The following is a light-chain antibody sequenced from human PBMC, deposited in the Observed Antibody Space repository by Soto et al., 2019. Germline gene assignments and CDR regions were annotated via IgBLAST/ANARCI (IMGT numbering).Light chain of an antibody. J-gene: IGKJ2*01. CDR1: QSVSSN. Sequence: EIVMTQSPATLSVSPGERATLSCRASQSVSSNLAWYQQRPGQAPRLLIYGASTRATGIPVRFSGSGSGTELTLTISSLQSEDFAVYYCLQYIDWPHTFGQGTKVDIK. CDR2: GAS. V-gene: IGKV3D-15*01. CDR3: LQYIDWPHT.